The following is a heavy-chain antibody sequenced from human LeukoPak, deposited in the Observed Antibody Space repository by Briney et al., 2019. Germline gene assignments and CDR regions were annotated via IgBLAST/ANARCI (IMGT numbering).Heavy chain of an antibody. V-gene: IGHV1-18*01. J-gene: IGHJ1*01. Sequence: ASVEVSCKASGYTFTSYGISWVRQAPGQGLEWMGWISAYNGNTNYAQKLQGRVTMTTDTSTSTAYMELRSLRSEDTAVYYCARYTDYYDSSGYPPPEYFQHWGQGTLVTVSS. CDR3: ARYTDYYDSSGYPPPEYFQH. CDR2: ISAYNGNT. D-gene: IGHD3-22*01. CDR1: GYTFTSYG.